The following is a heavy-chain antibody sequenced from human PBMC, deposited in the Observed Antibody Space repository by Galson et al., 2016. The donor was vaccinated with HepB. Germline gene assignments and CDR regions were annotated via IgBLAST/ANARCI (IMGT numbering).Heavy chain of an antibody. CDR1: GFTFDHYA. J-gene: IGHJ6*04. Sequence: SLRLSCATSGFTFDHYAMHWVRQPPGKGLEWVAGISLNSNENHYAASVKGRFNITKDNGQHSLYLEMNSLGVDDTALYYCAKDVGALSPVAKKTYFYFSGMAAWGKGTTVIVSA. D-gene: IGHD1-14*01. CDR3: AKDVGALSPVAKKTYFYFSGMAA. CDR2: ISLNSNEN. V-gene: IGHV3-9*01.